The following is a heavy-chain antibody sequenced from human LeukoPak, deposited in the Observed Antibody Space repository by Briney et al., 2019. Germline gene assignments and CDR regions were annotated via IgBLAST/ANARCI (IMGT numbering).Heavy chain of an antibody. Sequence: ASVKVSCKASGYTFTSYGISWVRQAPGQGLEWMGWISAYNGNTNYAQKLQGRVTMTTDTSTSTAYMELRSLGSDDTAVYYCARVGYSSGWYESGWFDPWGQGTLVTVSS. CDR2: ISAYNGNT. CDR3: ARVGYSSGWYESGWFDP. V-gene: IGHV1-18*01. J-gene: IGHJ5*02. CDR1: GYTFTSYG. D-gene: IGHD6-19*01.